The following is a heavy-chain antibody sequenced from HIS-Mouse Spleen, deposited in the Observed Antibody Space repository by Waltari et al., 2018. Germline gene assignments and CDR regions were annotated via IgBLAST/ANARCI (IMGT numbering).Heavy chain of an antibody. CDR1: GFTFSSYS. Sequence: EVQLVESGGGLVKPGGSLRLSCAASGFTFSSYSMNWVRQAPGKGLEWVSSLSSSSSYIYYADSVKGRFTISRDNAKNSLYLQMNSLRAEDTAVYYCASLYYDILTGYYRDYWGQGTLVTVSS. CDR3: ASLYYDILTGYYRDY. CDR2: LSSSSSYI. J-gene: IGHJ4*02. V-gene: IGHV3-21*01. D-gene: IGHD3-9*01.